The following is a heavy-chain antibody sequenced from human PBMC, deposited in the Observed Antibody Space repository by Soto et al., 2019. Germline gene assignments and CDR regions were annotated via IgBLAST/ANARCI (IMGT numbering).Heavy chain of an antibody. CDR3: ARVSSRFLEWPREY. Sequence: QPGGSLSFSCAASGFTFSSYAMHWVRQAPGKGLEWVALITDDGNNKSYADSVRGRFTITRDNSKNTLYLQMNSLRAEDTAVYYCARVSSRFLEWPREYWGQGTRVTVSS. J-gene: IGHJ4*02. V-gene: IGHV3-30-3*01. D-gene: IGHD3-3*01. CDR2: ITDDGNNK. CDR1: GFTFSSYA.